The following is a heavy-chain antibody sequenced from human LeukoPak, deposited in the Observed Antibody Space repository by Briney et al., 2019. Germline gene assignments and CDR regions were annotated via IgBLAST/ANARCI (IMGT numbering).Heavy chain of an antibody. CDR1: GGSISSGGYS. J-gene: IGHJ6*03. Sequence: SETLSLTCAVSGGSISSGGYSWSWIQQPPGTGLEWLGYIYYSGSTNYNPSLKSRVTISVDTSKNQFSLKLSSVTAADTAVYYCARSVEGYCSGGSCYSYYYYMDVWGKGTTVTVSS. CDR3: ARSVEGYCSGGSCYSYYYYMDV. D-gene: IGHD2-15*01. V-gene: IGHV4-61*08. CDR2: IYYSGST.